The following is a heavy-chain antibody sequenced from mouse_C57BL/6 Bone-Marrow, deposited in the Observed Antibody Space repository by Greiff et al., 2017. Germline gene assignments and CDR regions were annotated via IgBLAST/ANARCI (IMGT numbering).Heavy chain of an antibody. CDR1: GFNIKNTY. CDR2: IDPANGNT. D-gene: IGHD2-3*01. J-gene: IGHJ2*01. Sequence: VQLKQSVAELVRPGASVKLSCTASGFNIKNTYMHWVKQRPEQGLEWIGRIDPANGNTKYAPKFQCKATITADTSSNTAYLQLSSLTSEDTAIYYCARAHFYDGYYGYFDYWGQGTTLTVSS. CDR3: ARAHFYDGYYGYFDY. V-gene: IGHV14-3*01.